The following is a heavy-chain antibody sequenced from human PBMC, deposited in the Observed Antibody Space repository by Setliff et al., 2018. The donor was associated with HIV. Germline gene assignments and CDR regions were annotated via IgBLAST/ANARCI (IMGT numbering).Heavy chain of an antibody. V-gene: IGHV5-51*01. CDR3: IRRRRAPGAADLESY. Sequence: GESLKISCQGSGYRFTNYWIAWVRQVPGKGLEWMGRFYPGDSDFRYSPSLEGQVTISADRSINTAFLQWSSLEASDTAMYYCIRRRRAPGAADLESYWGQGTLVTVSS. CDR1: GYRFTNYW. CDR2: FYPGDSDF. J-gene: IGHJ4*02. D-gene: IGHD7-27*01.